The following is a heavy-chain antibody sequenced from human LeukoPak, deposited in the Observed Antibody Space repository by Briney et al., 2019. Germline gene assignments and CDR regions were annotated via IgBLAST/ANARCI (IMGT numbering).Heavy chain of an antibody. D-gene: IGHD6-13*01. CDR1: GFTFSSYN. V-gene: IGHV3-21*01. CDR3: ASDSSSSPAYYHYYMDA. Sequence: PGGSLRLSCAASGFTFSSYNMNWVRQAPGKGLEWVSSITTTSSYIYYADSVKGRFTISRDNAKSSLFLQMNSLRAEDTGVYYCASDSSSSPAYYHYYMDAWGKGTTVTVSS. J-gene: IGHJ6*03. CDR2: ITTTSSYI.